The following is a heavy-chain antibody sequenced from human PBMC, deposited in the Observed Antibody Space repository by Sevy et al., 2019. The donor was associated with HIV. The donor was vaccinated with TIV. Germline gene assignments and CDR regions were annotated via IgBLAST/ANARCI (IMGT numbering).Heavy chain of an antibody. J-gene: IGHJ3*02. CDR2: ISYDSIE. V-gene: IGHV3-30*14. Sequence: GGSLRLSCAASGFAFSSYTVHWVRQAPDKGLEWVALISYDSIEYYADSVRGRFTISRDTSESTLYLQMSSLRAEDTAVYYCAREGNYGDSGDAFDIWGQGTLVTVSS. CDR3: AREGNYGDSGDAFDI. D-gene: IGHD4-17*01. CDR1: GFAFSSYT.